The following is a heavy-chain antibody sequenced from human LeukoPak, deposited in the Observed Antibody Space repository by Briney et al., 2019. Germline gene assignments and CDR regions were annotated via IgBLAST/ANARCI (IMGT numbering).Heavy chain of an antibody. CDR1: GFTFSSYA. CDR2: ISGSGGST. V-gene: IGHV3-23*01. Sequence: GGSLRLSCAASGFTFSSYAMSWVRQAPGKGLEWVSAISGSGGSTYYADSVKGRFTISRDNSKNTLYLQMNSLRAEDTAVYYCAKDAVDTATGLYYFDYWGQGTLVTVSS. CDR3: AKDAVDTATGLYYFDY. J-gene: IGHJ4*02. D-gene: IGHD5-18*01.